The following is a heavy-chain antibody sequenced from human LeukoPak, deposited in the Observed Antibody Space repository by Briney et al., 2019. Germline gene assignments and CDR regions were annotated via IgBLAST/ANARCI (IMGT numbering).Heavy chain of an antibody. CDR3: AIDPGVLGFGEFIDY. J-gene: IGHJ4*02. V-gene: IGHV3-33*01. D-gene: IGHD3-10*01. Sequence: GRSLRLSCAASGFTFRSYGMHWVRQAPGKGLEGVAVIWYDGSNKYYADSVKGRFTISRDNSKNTLYLQVNSLRAEDTAVYYCAIDPGVLGFGEFIDYWGQGTLVTVSS. CDR1: GFTFRSYG. CDR2: IWYDGSNK.